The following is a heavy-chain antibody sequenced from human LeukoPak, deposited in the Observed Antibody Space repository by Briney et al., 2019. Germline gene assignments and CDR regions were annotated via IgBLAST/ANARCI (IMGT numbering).Heavy chain of an antibody. V-gene: IGHV3-23*01. D-gene: IGHD3-22*01. Sequence: GGSLRLSCAASGFTFSSYAMSWVRQAPGKGLGWVSAISGSGGSTYYADSVKGRFTISRDNSKNTLYLQMNSLRAEDTAVYYCAKATYYYDRVDYWGQGTLVTVSS. CDR3: AKATYYYDRVDY. CDR1: GFTFSSYA. J-gene: IGHJ4*02. CDR2: ISGSGGST.